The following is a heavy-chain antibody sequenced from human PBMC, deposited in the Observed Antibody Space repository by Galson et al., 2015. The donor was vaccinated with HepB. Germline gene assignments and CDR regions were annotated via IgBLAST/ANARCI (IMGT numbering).Heavy chain of an antibody. CDR2: ISSSSSTI. D-gene: IGHD2-15*01. Sequence: SLRLSCAASGFTFSSYSMNWVRQAPGKGLEWVPYISSSSSTIYYADSVKGRFTISRDNAKNSLYLQMNSLRDEDTAVYYCAREAIGGDIVVVVAPGAFDIWGQGTMVTVSS. J-gene: IGHJ3*02. CDR3: AREAIGGDIVVVVAPGAFDI. V-gene: IGHV3-48*02. CDR1: GFTFSSYS.